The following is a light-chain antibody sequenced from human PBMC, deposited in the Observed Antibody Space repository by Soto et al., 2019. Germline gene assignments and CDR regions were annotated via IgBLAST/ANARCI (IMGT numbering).Light chain of an antibody. V-gene: IGKV1-5*01. CDR3: QQYTNTNNPWM. Sequence: DIQMTQSPSSVPAPVGDRITITCRASQSISSWLAWYQQKPGKAPKLLIYDASSLESGVPARFSGSGSGTEFTLTISSLQPEDSATYYCQQYTNTNNPWMFGQGTKVDI. J-gene: IGKJ1*01. CDR2: DAS. CDR1: QSISSW.